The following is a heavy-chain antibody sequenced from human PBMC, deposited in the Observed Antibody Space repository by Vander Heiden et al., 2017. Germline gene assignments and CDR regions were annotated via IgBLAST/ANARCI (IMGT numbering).Heavy chain of an antibody. V-gene: IGHV1-69*01. CDR2: IIPIFGTA. CDR3: AREGWCSSTSCYEGYYGMDV. D-gene: IGHD2-2*01. CDR1: GGTFSSYA. J-gene: IGHJ6*02. Sequence: QVQLVQSGAEVKKPGSSVKVSCKASGGTFSSYAISWVRQAPGQGLEWMGGIIPIFGTANYAQKFQGRVTITADESTSTAYMELSRLRSEDTAVYYCAREGWCSSTSCYEGYYGMDVWGQGTTVTVSS.